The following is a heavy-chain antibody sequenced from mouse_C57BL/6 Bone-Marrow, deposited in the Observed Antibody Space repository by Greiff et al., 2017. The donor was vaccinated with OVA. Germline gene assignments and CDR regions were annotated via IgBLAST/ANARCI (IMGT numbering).Heavy chain of an antibody. V-gene: IGHV1-59*01. D-gene: IGHD3-3*01. Sequence: QVQLQQSGAELVRPGTSVKVSCKASGYAFTNYLIEWVKQRPGQGLEWIGEIDPSDSYTNYNQKFKGKSTLTVDKSSSTAYMQLSSLTSEDSAVYYCARRDSGTKGYFDYWGQGTTLTVSS. CDR1: GYAFTNYL. J-gene: IGHJ2*01. CDR3: ARRDSGTKGYFDY. CDR2: IDPSDSYT.